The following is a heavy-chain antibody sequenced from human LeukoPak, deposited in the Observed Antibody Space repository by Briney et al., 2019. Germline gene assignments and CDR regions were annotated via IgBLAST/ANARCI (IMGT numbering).Heavy chain of an antibody. J-gene: IGHJ4*02. CDR3: ARHDSFIPY. CDR1: GFTFNYYA. V-gene: IGHV3-23*01. D-gene: IGHD5-18*01. CDR2: ISDNEGTT. Sequence: GGSLRLSCAAPGFTFNYYAMSWVRQAPGEGLEWVSGISDNEGTTYYTDSVKGRFTISRDNTKNTVYLQMNNLRVDDTAVYFCARHDSFIPYWGQGTLVTVSS.